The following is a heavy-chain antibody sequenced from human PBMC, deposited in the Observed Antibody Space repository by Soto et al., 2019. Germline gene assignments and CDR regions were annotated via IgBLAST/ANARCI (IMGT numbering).Heavy chain of an antibody. V-gene: IGHV3-23*01. CDR2: ISGSGGST. CDR3: AKDLGYDILTGYPRYNFDY. CDR1: GVTFSSYA. J-gene: IGHJ4*02. D-gene: IGHD3-9*01. Sequence: GGSLRLSCSASGVTFSSYAMSWVRQAPGKGLEWVSAISGSGGSTYYADSVKGRFTISRDNSKNTLYLQMNSLRAEDTAVYYCAKDLGYDILTGYPRYNFDYWGQGTLVTVPS.